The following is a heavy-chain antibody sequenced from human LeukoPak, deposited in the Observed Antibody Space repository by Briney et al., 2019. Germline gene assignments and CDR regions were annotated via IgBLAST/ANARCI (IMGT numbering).Heavy chain of an antibody. CDR2: INHSGST. D-gene: IGHD4-17*01. CDR1: SGSFSGYY. J-gene: IGHJ6*03. Sequence: SETLSLTCAVYSGSFSGYYWSWIRQPPGKGLEWIGEINHSGSTNYNPSLKSRVTISVDTSKNQFSLKLSSVTAADTAVYYCARAPDYGDYVRVEYYYMDVWGKGTTVTVSS. CDR3: ARAPDYGDYVRVEYYYMDV. V-gene: IGHV4-34*01.